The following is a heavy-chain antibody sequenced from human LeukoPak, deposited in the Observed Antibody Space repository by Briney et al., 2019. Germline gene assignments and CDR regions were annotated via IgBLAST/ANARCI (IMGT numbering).Heavy chain of an antibody. CDR3: ARLQSSGLVWSVY. D-gene: IGHD2-21*01. CDR1: GGSISSSSYC. J-gene: IGHJ4*02. CDR2: IYYSGST. Sequence: ASETLSLXCTVSGGSISSSSYCWGWIRQPPGKGLEWIGSIYYSGSTYYNPSLKSRVTISVDTSKNQFSLKLSSVTAADTAVYYYARLQSSGLVWSVYWGQGTLVTVSS. V-gene: IGHV4-39*01.